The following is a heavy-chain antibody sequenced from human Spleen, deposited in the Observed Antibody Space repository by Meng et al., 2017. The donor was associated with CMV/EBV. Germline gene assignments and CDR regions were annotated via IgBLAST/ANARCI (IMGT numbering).Heavy chain of an antibody. D-gene: IGHD7-27*01. Sequence: SGYTFTDYSIHWVRQAPGKGLEWMGRINPNTGDTNYAPKFQGRVTMTRDTSIRTAYMELRRLRSDDTAVYYCARSRTGVFGYFDLWGRGTLVTVSS. CDR1: GYTFTDYS. CDR2: INPNTGDT. J-gene: IGHJ2*01. CDR3: ARSRTGVFGYFDL. V-gene: IGHV1-2*06.